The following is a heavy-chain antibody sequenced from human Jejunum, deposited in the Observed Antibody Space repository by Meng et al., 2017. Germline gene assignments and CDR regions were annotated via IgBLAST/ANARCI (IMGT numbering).Heavy chain of an antibody. CDR3: ARVSLYYSDSSGYPR. Sequence: QVQLQESGPGLVKPSQTLSLTCTVSGGSISSGDYYWSWIRQPPGKGLEWIGYIYYSGNTYYSGSTYYSPSLKSRVTISVDTSKNQFSLKLTSVTAADTAVYYCARVSLYYSDSSGYPRWGQGTLVTVSS. J-gene: IGHJ4*02. V-gene: IGHV4-30-4*01. CDR2: IYYSGNTYYSGST. CDR1: GGSISSGDYY. D-gene: IGHD3-22*01.